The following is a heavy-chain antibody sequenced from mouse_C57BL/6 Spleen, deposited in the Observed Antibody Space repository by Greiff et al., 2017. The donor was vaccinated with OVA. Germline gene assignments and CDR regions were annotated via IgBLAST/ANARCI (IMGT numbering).Heavy chain of an antibody. D-gene: IGHD2-1*01. CDR3: ARGRGNFYAMDY. J-gene: IGHJ4*01. V-gene: IGHV1-80*01. CDR1: GYAFSSYW. Sequence: QVQLQQSGAELVKPGASVKISCKASGYAFSSYWMNWVKQRPGKGLEWIGQIYPGDGDTTYNGKFKGKAALTADKSSSTAYMQLSSLTSEDSAVYFCARGRGNFYAMDYWGQGTSVTVSS. CDR2: IYPGDGDT.